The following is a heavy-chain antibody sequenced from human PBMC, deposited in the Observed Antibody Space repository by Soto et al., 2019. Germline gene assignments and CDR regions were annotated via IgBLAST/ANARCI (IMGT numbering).Heavy chain of an antibody. CDR2: ISGSGDNT. D-gene: IGHD3-3*01. Sequence: EVQRLESGGGLVQPVGSLRLSCAASGFTFSSYALNGVRQAPGKGLEWVSVISGSGDNTYYADSVKGRFTISRDNSKNTLDLQMNSLRAEETAVYYCAKDLGTDDFWSAYYTYYYMDVWGKGTTVTVSS. CDR3: AKDLGTDDFWSAYYTYYYMDV. CDR1: GFTFSSYA. V-gene: IGHV3-23*01. J-gene: IGHJ6*03.